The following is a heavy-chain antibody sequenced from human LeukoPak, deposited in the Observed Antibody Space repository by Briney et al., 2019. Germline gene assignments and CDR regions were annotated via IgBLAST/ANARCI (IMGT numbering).Heavy chain of an antibody. J-gene: IGHJ4*02. Sequence: SETLSLTCTVSGGSISSYYWSWIRQPPGKGLEWIGYIYYSGSTNYNPSLKSRVTISVDTSKNQFSLKLSSVTAADTAVYYCAQEHFDTRGYYSRFDNWGQGILVTVSS. V-gene: IGHV4-59*01. CDR3: AQEHFDTRGYYSRFDN. CDR1: GGSISSYY. CDR2: IYYSGST. D-gene: IGHD3-22*01.